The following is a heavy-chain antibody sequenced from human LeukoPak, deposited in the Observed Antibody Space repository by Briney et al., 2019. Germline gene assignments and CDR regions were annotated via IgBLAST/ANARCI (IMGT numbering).Heavy chain of an antibody. Sequence: SETLSLTCTVSGGSISTSNYYWGWIRQPPGKGLEWIGSIYHSGSTYYNPSLKSRVTISVDTSKNQFSLKLSSVTAADTAVYYCARCPKRVGAEIDYWGQGTLVTVSS. D-gene: IGHD1-26*01. J-gene: IGHJ4*02. V-gene: IGHV4-39*07. CDR1: GGSISTSNYY. CDR3: ARCPKRVGAEIDY. CDR2: IYHSGST.